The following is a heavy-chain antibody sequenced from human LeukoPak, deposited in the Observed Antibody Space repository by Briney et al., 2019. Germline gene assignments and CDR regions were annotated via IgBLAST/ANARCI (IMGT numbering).Heavy chain of an antibody. CDR2: IWYDGSNK. CDR3: AKAPVSSSWYYFDY. J-gene: IGHJ4*02. D-gene: IGHD6-13*01. Sequence: QTGGSLRLSCTASGFTFSNYGMHWVRQAPGKGLEWVAVIWYDGSNKYYADSVKGRFTISRDNSKNTLYLQMNSLRAEDTAVYYCAKAPVSSSWYYFDYWGQGTLVTVSS. V-gene: IGHV3-30*02. CDR1: GFTFSNYG.